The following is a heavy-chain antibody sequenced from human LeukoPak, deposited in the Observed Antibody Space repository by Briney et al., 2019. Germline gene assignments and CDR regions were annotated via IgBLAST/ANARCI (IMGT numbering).Heavy chain of an antibody. J-gene: IGHJ4*02. CDR3: ARGYSSGFLDY. CDR2: INHSGST. V-gene: IGHV4-34*01. D-gene: IGHD6-19*01. CDR1: GGSFSGYY. Sequence: SETLSLTCAVYGGSFSGYYWSWIRQPPGKGLEWIGEINHSGSTNYNPSLKSRVTISVDTSKNQFSLKLSSVTAADTAVYYCARGYSSGFLDYWGPGTLVTVSS.